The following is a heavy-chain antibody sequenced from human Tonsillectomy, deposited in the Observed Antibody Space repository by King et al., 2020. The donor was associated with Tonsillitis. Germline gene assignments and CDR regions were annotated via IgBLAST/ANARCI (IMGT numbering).Heavy chain of an antibody. CDR2: IYNSGST. CDR1: GGSISTYY. Sequence: VQLQESGPGLVKPSETLSLTCTVSGGSISTYYWTWSRQPPGKGLEWIGYIYNSGSTTYNPSLKSRVTISIDTSKNQLSLKLNSVTAADTAVYYCARGYTSSPLNWFDPWGQGTLVTVSS. CDR3: ARGYTSSPLNWFDP. V-gene: IGHV4-59*01. J-gene: IGHJ5*02. D-gene: IGHD6-13*01.